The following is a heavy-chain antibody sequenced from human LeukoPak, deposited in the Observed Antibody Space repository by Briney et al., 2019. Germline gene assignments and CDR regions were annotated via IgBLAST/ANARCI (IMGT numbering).Heavy chain of an antibody. CDR3: ARDGSYSSGYYYDFDY. V-gene: IGHV3-33*01. J-gene: IGHJ4*02. CDR1: GFTFSSYG. Sequence: PGGSLRLSCAASGFTFSSYGMHWVRQAPGKGLEWVAVIWYDGSNKYYADSVKGRFTISRDNSKNTLYLQMNSLRAEDTAVYYCARDGSYSSGYYYDFDYWGQGTLVTVSS. CDR2: IWYDGSNK. D-gene: IGHD3-22*01.